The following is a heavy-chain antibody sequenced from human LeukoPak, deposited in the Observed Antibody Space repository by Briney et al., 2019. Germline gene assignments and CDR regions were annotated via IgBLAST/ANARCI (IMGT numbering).Heavy chain of an antibody. V-gene: IGHV3-23*01. CDR1: GITLSNYG. D-gene: IGHD3-10*01. CDR2: ISDSGGRT. J-gene: IGHJ4*02. CDR3: AKRGVVIRVVLVGFHKEAYYFDS. Sequence: TGGSLRLSCAVSGITLSNYGMSWVRQAPGQGLGWVAGISDSGGRTNYADSVKGRFTISRDNPKNTLYLQMNSLRAEDTAVYLCAKRGVVIRVVLVGFHKEAYYFDSWGQGALVTVSS.